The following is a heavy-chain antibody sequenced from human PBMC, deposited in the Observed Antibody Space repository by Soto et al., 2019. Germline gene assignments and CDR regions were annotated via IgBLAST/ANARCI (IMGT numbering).Heavy chain of an antibody. Sequence: VQLQESGPGLVKPSETLSLTCTVSGGSISSYYWSWIRQPPGKGLEWIGYIYYSGSTNYNPSLKSRVTISVDTSKNQFSLKLSSVTAADTAVYYCARNPCGGSGGSCYSGGYYYYYNGMDVWGQGTTVTVSS. CDR1: GGSISSYY. V-gene: IGHV4-59*01. D-gene: IGHD2-15*01. CDR2: IYYSGST. CDR3: ARNPCGGSGGSCYSGGYYYYYNGMDV. J-gene: IGHJ6*02.